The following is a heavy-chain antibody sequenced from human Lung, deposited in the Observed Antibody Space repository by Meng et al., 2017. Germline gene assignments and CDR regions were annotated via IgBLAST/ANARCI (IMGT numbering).Heavy chain of an antibody. J-gene: IGHJ4*02. CDR1: GYNFPDYW. V-gene: IGHV1-2*06. CDR3: ARDEDISAAGKLFGDY. D-gene: IGHD6-13*01. Sequence: QVQLVPDGAEGKKPGASVKVSCKPSGYNFPDYWLHWVRRAPGQGLEWMGRIDPKSGDTHYAQRFQGRVTMTGDTSISTAYMELSGLRSDDTAMYYCARDEDISAAGKLFGDYWGQGTLVTVSS. CDR2: IDPKSGDT.